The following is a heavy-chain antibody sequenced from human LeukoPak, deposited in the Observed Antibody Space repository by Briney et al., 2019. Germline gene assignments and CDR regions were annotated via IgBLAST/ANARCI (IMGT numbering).Heavy chain of an antibody. CDR3: ATRGAPGYYYGMDA. CDR2: ISYDGSNK. D-gene: IGHD1-26*01. J-gene: IGHJ6*02. Sequence: GGSLRLSCAASGFTFSSYGMHWVRQAPGKGLEWVAVISYDGSNKYYADSVKGRFTISRDNSKNTLYLQMNSLRAEDTAVYYCATRGAPGYYYGMDAWGQGTTVTVSS. V-gene: IGHV3-30*03. CDR1: GFTFSSYG.